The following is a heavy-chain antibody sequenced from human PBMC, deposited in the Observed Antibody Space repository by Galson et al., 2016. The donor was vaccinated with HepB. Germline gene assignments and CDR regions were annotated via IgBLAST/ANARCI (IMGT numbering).Heavy chain of an antibody. V-gene: IGHV3-48*02. J-gene: IGHJ4*02. CDR1: GFIFSVYN. Sequence: SLRLSCAASGFIFSVYNMNWARQAPGKGLEWIAWITSSSDTMYYADPVKGRFTISRDNAKNSLYLEMNSLRDEDTAVYYCASRHSGWYYFDYWGQGTLVTVSS. CDR3: ASRHSGWYYFDY. CDR2: ITSSSDTM. D-gene: IGHD6-19*01.